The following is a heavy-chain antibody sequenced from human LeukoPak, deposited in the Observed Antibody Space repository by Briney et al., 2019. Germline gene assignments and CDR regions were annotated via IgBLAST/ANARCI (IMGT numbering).Heavy chain of an antibody. CDR1: GYTFTGYY. D-gene: IGHD6-13*01. J-gene: IGHJ3*02. CDR3: ARESDSSSWEGAFDI. V-gene: IGHV1-2*06. Sequence: ASVKVSCKASGYTFTGYYMHWVRQAPGQGLEWMGRINPNSGGTNYAQKFQGRVTMTRDTSISTAYMELSRLRSDDTAVYYCARESDSSSWEGAFDIWGQGTMVTVPS. CDR2: INPNSGGT.